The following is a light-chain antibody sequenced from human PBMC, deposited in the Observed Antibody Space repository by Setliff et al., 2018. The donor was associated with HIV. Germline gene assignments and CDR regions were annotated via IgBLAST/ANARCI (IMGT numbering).Light chain of an antibody. CDR3: SLYTGSSTLYV. Sequence: QSVLTQPASVSGSPGQSITISCTGTSSDVGAYNYVSWYQQDPGKAPKLMIYEVSNRPSGVSDRFSGSKSGNTASLTISGLQAEDEADYYCSLYTGSSTLYVFGTGTKVTVL. V-gene: IGLV2-14*01. CDR1: SSDVGAYNY. CDR2: EVS. J-gene: IGLJ1*01.